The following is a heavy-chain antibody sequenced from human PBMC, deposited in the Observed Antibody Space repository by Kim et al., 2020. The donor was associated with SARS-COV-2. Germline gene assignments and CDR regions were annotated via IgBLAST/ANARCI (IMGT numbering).Heavy chain of an antibody. J-gene: IGHJ4*02. V-gene: IGHV3-23*01. CDR3: AKAIYGSGSYKLDY. D-gene: IGHD3-10*01. Sequence: ADSVKGRFTISRDNSKNTLYLQMNSLRAEDTAVYYCAKAIYGSGSYKLDYWGQGTLVTVSS.